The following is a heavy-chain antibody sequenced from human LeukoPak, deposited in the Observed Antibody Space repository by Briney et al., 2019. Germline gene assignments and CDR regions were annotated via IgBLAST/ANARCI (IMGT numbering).Heavy chain of an antibody. CDR3: AKDNEILTGSMYYFHY. D-gene: IGHD3-9*01. CDR1: GFTFSSYG. Sequence: PGGSLRLSCAASGFTFSSYGMHWVRQAPGKGLEWVAFIWYHGSNKYYADSVKGRFTISRDNSKNTLYLQMNSLRAEDTAVYYCAKDNEILTGSMYYFHYWGQGTLVIVSS. J-gene: IGHJ4*02. V-gene: IGHV3-30*02. CDR2: IWYHGSNK.